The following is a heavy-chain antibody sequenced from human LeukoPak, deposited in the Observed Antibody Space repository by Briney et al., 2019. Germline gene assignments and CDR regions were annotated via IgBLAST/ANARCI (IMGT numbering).Heavy chain of an antibody. V-gene: IGHV4-4*07. Sequence: SETLSLTCTVSGGSISSYYWSWIRQPAGKGLEWIGRISTSGSTTYKPSLKSRVTMSVDTSKNQFSLKLSSVIAADTAVYYCAREGSDSAYDYYYWGQGTLVTVST. J-gene: IGHJ4*02. CDR2: ISTSGST. CDR3: AREGSDSAYDYYY. CDR1: GGSISSYY. D-gene: IGHD5-12*01.